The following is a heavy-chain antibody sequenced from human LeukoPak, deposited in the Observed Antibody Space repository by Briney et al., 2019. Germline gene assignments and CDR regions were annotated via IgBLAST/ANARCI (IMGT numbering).Heavy chain of an antibody. Sequence: SETLSLTCTVSGGSISSSSYYWGWIRQPPGKGLEWIGSIYYSGSTYYNPSLKSRVTISVDTSKNQFSLKLSSVTAADTAVYYCARDQDIAAPLLDYWGQGTLVTVSS. CDR3: ARDQDIAAPLLDY. J-gene: IGHJ4*02. V-gene: IGHV4-39*07. CDR1: GGSISSSSYY. D-gene: IGHD6-13*01. CDR2: IYYSGST.